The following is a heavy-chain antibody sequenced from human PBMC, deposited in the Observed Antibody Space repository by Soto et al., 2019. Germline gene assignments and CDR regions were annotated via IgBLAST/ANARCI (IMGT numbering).Heavy chain of an antibody. J-gene: IGHJ6*02. Sequence: GGSLRLSCAASGFTFSSYWMHWVRQAPGKWLVWVSRINSDGSSTSYADSVKGRFTISRDNAKNTLYLQMNSLRAEDTAVYYCARPPIVGATKGYYGMDVWGQGXTVTVSS. CDR2: INSDGSST. V-gene: IGHV3-74*01. CDR3: ARPPIVGATKGYYGMDV. D-gene: IGHD1-26*01. CDR1: GFTFSSYW.